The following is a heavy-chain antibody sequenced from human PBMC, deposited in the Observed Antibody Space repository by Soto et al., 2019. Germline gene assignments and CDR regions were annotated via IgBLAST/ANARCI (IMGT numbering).Heavy chain of an antibody. J-gene: IGHJ4*02. CDR3: ARSGDNYNVLDY. D-gene: IGHD3-10*02. Sequence: QVLLVESGGGLVKPGESLRLSCAGSGFTFIDYYMSWIRQAPGKGLEWLSYSSNSGTYTRYADSVKGRFSISRDNAKNSLYLQINSLRGEDTAIYYCARSGDNYNVLDYWGQGTPVTVSS. V-gene: IGHV3-11*06. CDR2: SSNSGTYT. CDR1: GFTFIDYY.